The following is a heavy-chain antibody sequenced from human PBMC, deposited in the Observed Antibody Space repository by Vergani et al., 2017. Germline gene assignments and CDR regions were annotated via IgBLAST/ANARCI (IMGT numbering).Heavy chain of an antibody. CDR2: ISGSGGST. Sequence: EVQLLESGGGLVQPWGSLRLSCAASGFTLSNYAMSWVRQAPGKGLEWVSAISGSGGSTYYADSVKSRFTISRDNSKNTLYLQMNSLRAEDTAVYYCAKDRGSGWYVVVDYWGQGTLVTVSS. CDR1: GFTLSNYA. J-gene: IGHJ4*02. CDR3: AKDRGSGWYVVVDY. V-gene: IGHV3-23*01. D-gene: IGHD6-19*01.